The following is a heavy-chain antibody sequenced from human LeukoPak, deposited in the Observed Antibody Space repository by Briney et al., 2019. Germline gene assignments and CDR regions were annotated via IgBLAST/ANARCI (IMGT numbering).Heavy chain of an antibody. J-gene: IGHJ4*02. D-gene: IGHD2-8*01. CDR3: ARDGDDTTNW. CDR1: DFTVGSNY. CDR2: IYSGGKT. V-gene: IGHV3-53*01. Sequence: GGSLRLSCAPSDFTVGSNYMTWVRQAPGKGREWVSVIYSGGKTFYADSVKGRFTISRDDAKNTLYLQMNSLRAEDTAIYYCARDGDDTTNWWGQGTLVTVSS.